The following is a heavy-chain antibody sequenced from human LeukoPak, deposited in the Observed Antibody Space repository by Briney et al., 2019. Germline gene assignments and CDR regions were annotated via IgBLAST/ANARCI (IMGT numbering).Heavy chain of an antibody. CDR1: GFTFRKHN. CDR3: ARDPNLEWLPYGAGCWFDP. V-gene: IGHV3-48*04. CDR2: ISFGSSTT. J-gene: IGHJ5*02. Sequence: HSGGSLRLSCSASGFTFRKHNMNWVRQSPGKGLEWVSYISFGSSTTYYADSVKGRFTISRDNAKNSLYLQMDNVRAEDTAVYYCARDPNLEWLPYGAGCWFDPWSQGTLVTVSS. D-gene: IGHD3-3*01.